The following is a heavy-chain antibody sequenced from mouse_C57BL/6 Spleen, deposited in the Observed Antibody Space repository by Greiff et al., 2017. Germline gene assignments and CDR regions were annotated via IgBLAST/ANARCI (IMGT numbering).Heavy chain of an antibody. CDR3: ARMVAPYAMDY. Sequence: VQLKESGGGLVKPGGSLKLSCAASGFTFSDYGMHWVRQAPEKGLEWVAYISSGSSTIYYADTVKGRFTISRDNAKNTLFLQMTSLRSEDTAMYYCARMVAPYAMDYWGQGTSVTVSS. CDR2: ISSGSSTI. D-gene: IGHD1-1*02. CDR1: GFTFSDYG. V-gene: IGHV5-17*01. J-gene: IGHJ4*01.